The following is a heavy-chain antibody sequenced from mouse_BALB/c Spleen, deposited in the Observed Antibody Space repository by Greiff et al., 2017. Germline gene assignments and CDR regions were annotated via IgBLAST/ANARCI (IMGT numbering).Heavy chain of an antibody. CDR3: AREDYYGMDY. J-gene: IGHJ4*01. Sequence: EVQRVESGGGLVKPGGSLKLSCAASGFTFSSYAMSWVRQTPEKRLEWVASISSGGSTYYPDSVKGRFTISRDNARNILYLQMSSLRSEDTAMYYCAREDYYGMDYWGQGTSVTVSS. V-gene: IGHV5-6-5*01. CDR1: GFTFSSYA. CDR2: ISSGGST.